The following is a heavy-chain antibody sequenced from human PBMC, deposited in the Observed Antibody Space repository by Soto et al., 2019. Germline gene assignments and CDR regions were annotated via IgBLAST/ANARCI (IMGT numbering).Heavy chain of an antibody. D-gene: IGHD6-19*01. V-gene: IGHV5-10-1*01. CDR2: IDPSDSYT. CDR3: ARQAGYSSGWYEVDFDY. CDR1: GYSFTSYW. J-gene: IGHJ4*02. Sequence: PGDSLKISCKGSGYSFTSYWISWVRQMPGKGLEWMGRIDPSDSYTNYSPSFQGHVTISADKSISTAYLQWSSLKASDTAMYYCARQAGYSSGWYEVDFDYWGQGTLVTVSS.